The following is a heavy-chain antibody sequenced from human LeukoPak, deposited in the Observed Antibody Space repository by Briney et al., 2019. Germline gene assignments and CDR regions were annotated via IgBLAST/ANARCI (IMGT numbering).Heavy chain of an antibody. Sequence: GGSLRLSCAASGFTFSSYGMHWVRQAPGKGLEWVAFIQYDGSNKYYADSVKGRFTISRDNSKNTLYLQMNSLRAEDTAVYYCAKEGYDILTGYYQFDYWGQGTLVTVSS. CDR3: AKEGYDILTGYYQFDY. V-gene: IGHV3-30*02. J-gene: IGHJ4*02. D-gene: IGHD3-9*01. CDR1: GFTFSSYG. CDR2: IQYDGSNK.